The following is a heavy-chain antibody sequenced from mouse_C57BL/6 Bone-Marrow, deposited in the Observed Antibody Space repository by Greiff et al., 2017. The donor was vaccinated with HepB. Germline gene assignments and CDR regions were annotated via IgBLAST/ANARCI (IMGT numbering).Heavy chain of an antibody. CDR2: INPNNGGT. J-gene: IGHJ4*01. Sequence: EVQLQQSGPELVKPGASVKISCKASGYTFTDYYMNWVKQSHGKSLEWIGDINPNNGGTSYNQKFKGKATLTVDKSSSTAYMELRSLTSEDSAVYYWARRGWLPAYAMDYWGQGTSVTVSS. CDR3: ARRGWLPAYAMDY. D-gene: IGHD2-3*01. V-gene: IGHV1-26*01. CDR1: GYTFTDYY.